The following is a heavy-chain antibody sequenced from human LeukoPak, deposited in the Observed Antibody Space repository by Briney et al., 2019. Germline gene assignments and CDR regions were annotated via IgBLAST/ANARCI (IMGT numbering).Heavy chain of an antibody. CDR2: IGAYGGDT. D-gene: IGHD3-22*01. CDR3: ARAYYYDSSGYPANYFDY. J-gene: IGHJ4*02. Sequence: ASVKVSCKATSRISWVRQAPGQGLEWMGWIGAYGGDTYYAQKFQGRITVTTDTSTSTVYMELRNLRSDDTAVYYCARAYYYDSSGYPANYFDYWGQGTLVTVSS. V-gene: IGHV1-18*01. CDR1: TSR.